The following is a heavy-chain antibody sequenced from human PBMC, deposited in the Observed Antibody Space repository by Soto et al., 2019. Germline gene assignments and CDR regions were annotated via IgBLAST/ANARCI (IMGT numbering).Heavy chain of an antibody. Sequence: SETLSLTCTVSGGSVSSGSYYWSWIRQPPGKGLEWIGYIYYSGSTNYNPSLKSRVTISVDTSKNQFSLKLSSVTAADTAVYYCARGSAFSYYYDSSGPFDYWGQGTLVTVSS. CDR2: IYYSGST. V-gene: IGHV4-61*01. CDR3: ARGSAFSYYYDSSGPFDY. D-gene: IGHD3-22*01. J-gene: IGHJ4*02. CDR1: GGSVSSGSYY.